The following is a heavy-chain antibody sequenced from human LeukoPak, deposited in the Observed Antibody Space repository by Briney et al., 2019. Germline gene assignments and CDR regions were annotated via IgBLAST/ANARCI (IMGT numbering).Heavy chain of an antibody. V-gene: IGHV4-39*07. Sequence: SETLSLTCTVSGGSISSSSYYWGWLRQPPGKGLKWIGSIYYSGSTYYNPSLKSRVTISVDTSKNQFSLKLSSVTAADTAVYYCARESYYDSSTFDPWGQGTLVTVSS. D-gene: IGHD3-22*01. CDR2: IYYSGST. CDR3: ARESYYDSSTFDP. CDR1: GGSISSSSYY. J-gene: IGHJ5*02.